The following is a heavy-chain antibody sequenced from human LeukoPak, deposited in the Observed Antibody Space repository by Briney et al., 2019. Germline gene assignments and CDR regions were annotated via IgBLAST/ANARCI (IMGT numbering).Heavy chain of an antibody. D-gene: IGHD3-16*02. Sequence: PETLSLTCTVSGGSISSYYWSWIRQPPGKGLEWIGYIYYSGSTNYNPSLKSRVTISVDTSKNQFSLKLSSVTAADTAVYYCARDYVWGSYRFDYWGQGTLVTVSS. V-gene: IGHV4-59*12. J-gene: IGHJ4*02. CDR1: GGSISSYY. CDR3: ARDYVWGSYRFDY. CDR2: IYYSGST.